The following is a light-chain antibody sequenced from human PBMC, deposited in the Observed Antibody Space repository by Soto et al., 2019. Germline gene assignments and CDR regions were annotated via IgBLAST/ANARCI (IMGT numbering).Light chain of an antibody. J-gene: IGKJ1*01. CDR2: GAS. CDR3: QQYNNWPPWT. Sequence: EIVMTQSPATLSVSPGERFTLSCRASQSVSVDLAWYQQRPGQAPSLLIYGASTRATGIPVRFSGSGSGTEFSLTISSLQSEDFAFYSCQQYNNWPPWTFGQGTKVDIK. V-gene: IGKV3-15*01. CDR1: QSVSVD.